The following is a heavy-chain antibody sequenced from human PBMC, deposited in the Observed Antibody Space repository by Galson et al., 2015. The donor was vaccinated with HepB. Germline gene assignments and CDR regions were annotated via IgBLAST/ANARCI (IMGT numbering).Heavy chain of an antibody. V-gene: IGHV3-30*03. CDR3: GRSRAGSSWYSVDY. CDR1: GFTFSGYG. J-gene: IGHJ4*02. Sequence: SLRLSCAASGFTFSGYGMQWVRQAPGKGLEWVAVISNDGSFDYSADSVKGRFTISRDNSKSTLFLLINSLRVEDSALYFCGRSRAGSSWYSVDYWGQGTLVTVSS. CDR2: ISNDGSFD. D-gene: IGHD6-13*01.